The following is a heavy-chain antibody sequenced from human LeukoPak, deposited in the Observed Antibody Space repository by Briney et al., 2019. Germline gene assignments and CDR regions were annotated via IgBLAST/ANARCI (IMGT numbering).Heavy chain of an antibody. CDR3: TGYDIPYTFEF. D-gene: IGHD2-2*01. Sequence: PSETLSLTCAVSGDSISRGTWWTWVCQSPGKGLQWIGVIIHSGNTNYNPSLRSRLTISLDKSRNQFSLKLNSVTAADTAVYYCTGYDIPYTFEFWGQGTLVTVSS. CDR1: GDSISRGTW. V-gene: IGHV4-4*02. J-gene: IGHJ4*02. CDR2: IIHSGNT.